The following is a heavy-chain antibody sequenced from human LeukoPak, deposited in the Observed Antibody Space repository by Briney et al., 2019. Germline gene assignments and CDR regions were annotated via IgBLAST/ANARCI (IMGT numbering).Heavy chain of an antibody. CDR2: ITGSGGST. CDR3: ARANYDFWSGYVFDY. V-gene: IGHV3-23*01. Sequence: GGSLRLSCAASGFTFSSYAMSWVRQAPGKGLDWVSAITGSGGSTYYADSVKGRFTISRDNSKNTLYLQMNSLRAEDTAVYYCARANYDFWSGYVFDYWGQGTLVTVSS. CDR1: GFTFSSYA. D-gene: IGHD3-3*01. J-gene: IGHJ4*02.